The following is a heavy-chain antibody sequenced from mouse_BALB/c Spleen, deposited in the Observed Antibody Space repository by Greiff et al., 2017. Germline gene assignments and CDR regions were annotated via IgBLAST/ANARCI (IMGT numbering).Heavy chain of an antibody. J-gene: IGHJ4*01. CDR1: GFNIKDTY. Sequence: VQLQQSGAELVKPGASVKLSCTASGFNIKDTYMHWVKQRPEQGLEWIGRIDPANGNTKYDPKFQGKATITADTSSNTAYLQLSSLTSEDTAVYYCATTTPPYAMDYWGLGTSVTVSS. V-gene: IGHV14-3*02. CDR2: IDPANGNT. D-gene: IGHD1-1*01. CDR3: ATTTPPYAMDY.